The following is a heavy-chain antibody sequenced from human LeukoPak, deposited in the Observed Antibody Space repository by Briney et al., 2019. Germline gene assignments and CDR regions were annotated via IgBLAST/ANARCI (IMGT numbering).Heavy chain of an antibody. V-gene: IGHV4-39*01. J-gene: IGHJ3*02. D-gene: IGHD5/OR15-5a*01. CDR1: GGSITSNIYY. Sequence: RPSETLSLTCTVSGGSITSNIYYLGWIRQPPGKGLEWIGSLYYTGSTYYNPSLKSRVTISVDTTKNQVSLRLTSVSAADTAVYYCARAPDIMYAFDIWGQGTMVTVSS. CDR2: LYYTGST. CDR3: ARAPDIMYAFDI.